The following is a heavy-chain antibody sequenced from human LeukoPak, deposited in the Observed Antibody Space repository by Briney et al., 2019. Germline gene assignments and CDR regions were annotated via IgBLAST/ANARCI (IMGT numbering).Heavy chain of an antibody. J-gene: IGHJ6*02. CDR2: FDPEDGET. CDR3: ATAGTTFNYYYGMDV. Sequence: ASVKVSCTVSGYTLTELSMHWVRQAPGKGLEWMGGFDPEDGETIYAQKFQGRVTMTEDTSTDTAYMELSSLRSEDTAVYYCATAGTTFNYYYGMDVWGQGTTVTVSS. CDR1: GYTLTELS. D-gene: IGHD1-7*01. V-gene: IGHV1-24*01.